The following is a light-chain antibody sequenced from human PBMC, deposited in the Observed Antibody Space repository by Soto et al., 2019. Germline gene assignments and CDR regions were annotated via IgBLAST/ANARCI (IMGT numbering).Light chain of an antibody. CDR2: EVS. CDR1: SSDVGSHNR. J-gene: IGLJ1*01. CDR3: QSYDSSLSAPYV. V-gene: IGLV2-18*02. Sequence: QSALTQPPSVSGSPGQTVSISCTGSSSDVGSHNRVSWYQQPPGTAPKLMIYEVSNRPSGVPDRFSGSKSGTSASLAITGLQAEDEAHYYCQSYDSSLSAPYVFGTGTKVTVL.